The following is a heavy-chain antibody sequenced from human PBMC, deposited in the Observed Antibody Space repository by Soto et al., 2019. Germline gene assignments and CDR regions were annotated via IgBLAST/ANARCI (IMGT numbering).Heavy chain of an antibody. CDR1: GGTFSSYS. Sequence: QVQLVQSGAEVTKPGSSVKVSCKASGGTFSSYSINWVRQAPGQGLEGMGENIPIFGTANYAQKFQGRVTITADESTSTAYMELSSLRSEDSAVYYCARDGGRHSGGIDYGGQGTLATVSS. J-gene: IGHJ4*02. D-gene: IGHD1-26*01. V-gene: IGHV1-69*01. CDR2: NIPIFGTA. CDR3: ARDGGRHSGGIDY.